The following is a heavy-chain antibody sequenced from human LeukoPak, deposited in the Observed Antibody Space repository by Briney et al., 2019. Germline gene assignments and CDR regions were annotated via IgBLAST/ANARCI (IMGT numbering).Heavy chain of an antibody. J-gene: IGHJ4*02. CDR1: GGSISSSSYY. D-gene: IGHD5-24*01. Sequence: PSETLSLTCTVSGGSISSSSYYWGWIRQPPGKGLEWIGSIYYSGSTYYNPSLKSRVTISVDTSKNQFSLELSSVTAADTAMYYCARHLAGRWLQRYRYFDYWGQGTLVTVSS. CDR3: ARHLAGRWLQRYRYFDY. CDR2: IYYSGST. V-gene: IGHV4-39*01.